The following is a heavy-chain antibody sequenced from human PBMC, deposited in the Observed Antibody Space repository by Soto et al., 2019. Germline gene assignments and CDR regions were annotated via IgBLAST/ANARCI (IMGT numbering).Heavy chain of an antibody. CDR1: GFTFSHYA. CDR2: MSYDGSNE. CDR3: AKDGSHNFDY. J-gene: IGHJ4*02. Sequence: QVQLVESGGGVVQPGRSLRLSCAASGFTFSHYAMHWVRQAPGKGLEWVALMSYDGSNEYYADSVKGRFTISRDNSKKXXXXXXXXXXXXXXAXYYCAKDGSHNFDYWGQGTLVTVSS. V-gene: IGHV3-30*03. D-gene: IGHD3-10*01.